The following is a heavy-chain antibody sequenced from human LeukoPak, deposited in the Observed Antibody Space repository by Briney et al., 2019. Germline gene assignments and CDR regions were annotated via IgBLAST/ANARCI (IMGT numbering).Heavy chain of an antibody. V-gene: IGHV1-2*02. CDR3: ARTYSSSWSYCDF. Sequence: ASVKVSCKASGYTFTGYYMHWVRQAPGQGLEWMGWINPNSGGTNYAQKFQGRVTMTRDTSISTAYMELSRLRSDDTAVYYCARTYSSSWSYCDFWGQGTLVTVSS. D-gene: IGHD6-13*01. CDR2: INPNSGGT. CDR1: GYTFTGYY. J-gene: IGHJ4*02.